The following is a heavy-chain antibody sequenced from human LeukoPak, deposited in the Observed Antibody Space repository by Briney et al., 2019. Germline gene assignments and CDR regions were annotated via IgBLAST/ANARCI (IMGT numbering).Heavy chain of an antibody. CDR1: GFTFSSYS. D-gene: IGHD2-2*01. Sequence: PGGSLRLSCAASGFTFSSYSMNWVRQAPGKGLEWVSSISSSSSYIYYADSVKGRFTISRDNAKNSLYLQMNSLRAEDTAVYYCAKGGMGSSTSCYERFSLEPGFCEIRNYMDVWGKGTTVTVSS. CDR2: ISSSSSYI. J-gene: IGHJ6*03. CDR3: AKGGMGSSTSCYERFSLEPGFCEIRNYMDV. V-gene: IGHV3-21*01.